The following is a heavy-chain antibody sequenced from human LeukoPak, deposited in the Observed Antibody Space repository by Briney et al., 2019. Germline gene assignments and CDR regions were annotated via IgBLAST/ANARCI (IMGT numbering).Heavy chain of an antibody. V-gene: IGHV4-4*07. CDR1: GGSISSYY. Sequence: SETLSLTCTVSGGSISSYYWSWIRQPAGKGLEWIGRIYTSGSTNYNPSLKSRVTMSVDTPKNQFSLKLSSVTAADTAVYYCARVSYSSSWYGEDYWGQGTTVTVSS. CDR3: ARVSYSSSWYGEDY. CDR2: IYTSGST. J-gene: IGHJ4*03. D-gene: IGHD6-13*01.